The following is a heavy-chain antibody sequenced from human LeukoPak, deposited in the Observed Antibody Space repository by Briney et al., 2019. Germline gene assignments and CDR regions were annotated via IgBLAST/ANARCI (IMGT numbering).Heavy chain of an antibody. CDR1: GGSISSGSYY. J-gene: IGHJ5*02. CDR2: IYTSGST. Sequence: SETLSLTCTVSGGSISSGSYYWRWIRQPAGKGLEWIGRIYTSGSTNYNPSLKSRVTISVDTSKNQFSLKLSSVTAADTAVYYCARGKTDYYDSTGYRFDPWGQGTLVTVSS. V-gene: IGHV4-61*02. D-gene: IGHD3-22*01. CDR3: ARGKTDYYDSTGYRFDP.